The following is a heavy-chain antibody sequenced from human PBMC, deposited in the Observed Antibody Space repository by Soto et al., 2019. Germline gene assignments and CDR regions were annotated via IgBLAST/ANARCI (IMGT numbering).Heavy chain of an antibody. V-gene: IGHV3-21*01. CDR2: ISSSSSYI. J-gene: IGHJ3*02. CDR3: ARGGLGVLHLGELSSSQHIDAFDI. D-gene: IGHD3-16*02. Sequence: GGSLRLSCAASGFTFSSYSMNWVRQAPGKGLEWVSSISSSSSYIYYADSVKGRFTISRDNAKNSLYLQMNSLRAEDTAVYYCARGGLGVLHLGELSSSQHIDAFDIWGQGTMVTVSS. CDR1: GFTFSSYS.